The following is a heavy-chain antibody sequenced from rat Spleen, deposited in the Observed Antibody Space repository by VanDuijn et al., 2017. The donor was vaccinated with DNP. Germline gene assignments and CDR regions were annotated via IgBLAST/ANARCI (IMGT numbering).Heavy chain of an antibody. CDR1: GFTFSNYY. D-gene: IGHD1-6*01. J-gene: IGHJ2*01. CDR3: AARAPGDYFYGGYFDY. Sequence: EVQLVESGGGLVQPGRSLKLSCAASGFTFSNYYMAWVRQAPTKGLEWVASISTGGGNTYYRDSVKGRFTISRDISKSTLYLQMDSLRSEDTATYYCAARAPGDYFYGGYFDYWGQGVMVTVSS. CDR2: ISTGGGNT. V-gene: IGHV5-25*01.